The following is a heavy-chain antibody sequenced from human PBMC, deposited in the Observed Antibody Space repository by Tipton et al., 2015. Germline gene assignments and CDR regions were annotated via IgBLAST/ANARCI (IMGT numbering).Heavy chain of an antibody. J-gene: IGHJ4*02. CDR3: AKDIGAAGGWPAY. CDR2: ISSGSTI. V-gene: IGHV3-69-1*01. D-gene: IGHD6-25*01. CDR1: GFTFRDYS. Sequence: GSLRLSCAASGFTFRDYSMNWVRQAQGKGLEWVSYISSGSTIFYADSVKGRFTISRDNPKNSLYLQMNSLRAEDTAVYYCAKDIGAAGGWPAYWGQGTLVTVSS.